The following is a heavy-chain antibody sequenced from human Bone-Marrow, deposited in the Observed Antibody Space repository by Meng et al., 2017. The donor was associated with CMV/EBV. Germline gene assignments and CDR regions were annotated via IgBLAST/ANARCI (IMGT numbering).Heavy chain of an antibody. J-gene: IGHJ4*02. CDR3: ARRSSSWTRFDY. V-gene: IGHV4-34*01. D-gene: IGHD6-13*01. CDR1: GGSFSGYY. CDR2: INHSGST. Sequence: SETLSLTCAVYGGSFSGYYGSWIRQPPGKGLEWIGEINHSGSTNYNPSLKSRVTISVDTSKNQFPLKLSSVTAADTAVYYCARRSSSWTRFDYWGQGTLVTVSS.